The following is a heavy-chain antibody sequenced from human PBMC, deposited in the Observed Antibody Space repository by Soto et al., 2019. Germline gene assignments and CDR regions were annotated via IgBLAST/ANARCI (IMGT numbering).Heavy chain of an antibody. D-gene: IGHD1-7*01. CDR3: AKGNWNYRPDMDV. CDR1: GFTFDDYA. V-gene: IGHV3-9*01. Sequence: GGSLRLSCAASGFTFDDYAMHWVRQAPGKGLEWVSGISWNSGSIGYADSVKGRFTISRDNAKNSLYLQMNSLRAEDTALYYCAKGNWNYRPDMDVWGKGTTVTVSS. J-gene: IGHJ6*03. CDR2: ISWNSGSI.